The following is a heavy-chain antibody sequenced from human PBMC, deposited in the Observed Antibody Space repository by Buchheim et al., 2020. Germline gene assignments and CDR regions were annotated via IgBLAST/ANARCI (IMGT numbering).Heavy chain of an antibody. Sequence: EVQLLESGGGLVQPGGSLRLSCAASGFTFSSYAMSWVRQAPGKGLEWVSAIVGSGGSTYYADSVKGRFTITRDNSKNTLYLQMNSLRAEDTAVYYCAKRPYLYGDYYYYFDYWGQGTL. CDR3: AKRPYLYGDYYYYFDY. J-gene: IGHJ4*02. CDR1: GFTFSSYA. D-gene: IGHD4-17*01. CDR2: IVGSGGST. V-gene: IGHV3-23*01.